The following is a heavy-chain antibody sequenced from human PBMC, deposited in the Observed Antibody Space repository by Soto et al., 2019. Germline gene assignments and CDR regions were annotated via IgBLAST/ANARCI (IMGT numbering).Heavy chain of an antibody. D-gene: IGHD5-12*01. V-gene: IGHV3-30*03. CDR1: RFTFSSYG. CDR3: ARDQDIVSTIDY. J-gene: IGHJ4*02. Sequence: GGSLRLSCAASRFTFSSYGMHWVRQAPGKGLEWVAVISYDGSNKYYADSVKGRFTISRDNAKNSLYLQMNSLRAEDTAVYYCARDQDIVSTIDYWGLGTLVTVSS. CDR2: ISYDGSNK.